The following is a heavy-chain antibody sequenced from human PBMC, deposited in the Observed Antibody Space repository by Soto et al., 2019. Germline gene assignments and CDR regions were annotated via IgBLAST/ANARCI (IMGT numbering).Heavy chain of an antibody. D-gene: IGHD6-13*01. CDR3: ATTRGLAVGGSFNY. CDR1: GVSITSRSSY. V-gene: IGHV4-39*01. J-gene: IGHJ4*02. Sequence: PSETLSLTCSVSGVSITSRSSYWAWIRQPPGKGLEWIGTFFSGSTFSNPSLRSRVTISKDTSRNQFSLKLTSVAATDTAMYYCATTRGLAVGGSFNYWGQGALVTVSS. CDR2: FFSGST.